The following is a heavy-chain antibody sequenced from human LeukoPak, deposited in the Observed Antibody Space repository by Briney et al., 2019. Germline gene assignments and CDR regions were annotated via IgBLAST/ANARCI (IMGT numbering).Heavy chain of an antibody. CDR3: AKDAIDYDILTGIDY. D-gene: IGHD3-9*01. CDR1: GFTFSSYG. Sequence: GGSLRLFCAASGFTFSSYGMHWVRQATGKGLEWVAVISYDGSNKYYADSVKGRFTISRDNSKNTLYLQMNSLRAEDTAVYYCAKDAIDYDILTGIDYWGQGTLVTVSS. J-gene: IGHJ4*02. V-gene: IGHV3-30*18. CDR2: ISYDGSNK.